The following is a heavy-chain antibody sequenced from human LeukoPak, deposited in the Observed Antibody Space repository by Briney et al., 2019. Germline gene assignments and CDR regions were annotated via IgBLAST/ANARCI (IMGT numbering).Heavy chain of an antibody. CDR2: INKDRSDK. J-gene: IGHJ4*02. D-gene: IGHD6-13*01. V-gene: IGHV3-7*01. CDR3: TTLSAAAIDY. CDR1: GFTFSNYW. Sequence: GGSLRLSCEGSGFTFSNYWMNWVRLAPGKGLEWVANINKDRSDKNYLDSVKGRFTISRDNAKNSQYLQMDSLRVEDTAVYYCTTLSAAAIDYWGQGTLVTVSS.